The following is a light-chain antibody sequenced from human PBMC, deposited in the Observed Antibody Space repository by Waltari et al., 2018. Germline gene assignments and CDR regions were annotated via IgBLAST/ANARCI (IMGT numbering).Light chain of an antibody. CDR2: NDS. CDR3: QVCDVITDHLGGV. Sequence: QRTGQDTVLVIYNDSDRTSGIPERFSGYESGNTATLTISRVEAGDEGDYFCQVCDVITDHLGGVFCGGTKLTVL. V-gene: IGLV3-21*04. J-gene: IGLJ3*02.